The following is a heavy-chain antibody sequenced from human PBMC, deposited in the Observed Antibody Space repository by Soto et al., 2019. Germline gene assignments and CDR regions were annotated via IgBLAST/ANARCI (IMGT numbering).Heavy chain of an antibody. CDR3: AKKVNSGPGSQYFDY. J-gene: IGHJ4*02. D-gene: IGHD3-10*01. CDR2: FRTSGDGGTT. V-gene: IGHV3-23*01. Sequence: PGGSLRLSCAASGFTFSSYSMSWVRQAPGKGLEWVSDFRTSGDGGTTYYADSVKGRFTISRDNSKNMLFLQMNSLRAEDTAIYHCAKKVNSGPGSQYFDYWGQGTLVTVSS. CDR1: GFTFSSYS.